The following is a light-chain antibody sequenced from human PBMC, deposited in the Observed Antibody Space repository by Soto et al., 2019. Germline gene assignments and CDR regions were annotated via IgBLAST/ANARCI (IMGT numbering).Light chain of an antibody. Sequence: EIVMTHSPATLSVSLWEIATLSCRASQSVSSNLAWYQQKPGQAPRLLIYGASSRATGIPDRFSGSGSGTDFTLTISRLEPEDFAVYYCQQFGSSPITLGQGTQLEIK. CDR2: GAS. CDR1: QSVSSN. J-gene: IGKJ5*01. V-gene: IGKV3-20*01. CDR3: QQFGSSPIT.